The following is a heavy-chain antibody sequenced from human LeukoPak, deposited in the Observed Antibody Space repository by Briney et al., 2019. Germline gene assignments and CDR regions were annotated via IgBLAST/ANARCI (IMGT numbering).Heavy chain of an antibody. V-gene: IGHV3-53*01. J-gene: IGHJ6*03. CDR1: GFTVSTKY. CDR2: IYSGGSS. Sequence: GGSLRLSCTASGFTVSTKYMNWVRQAPGKGLEWVSVIYSGGSSYYADSVRGRFTISRDNSKNTLYLQMNSLRAEDTAVYYCAIDHSTYEHYMDAWGKGTTVTVAS. D-gene: IGHD3-22*01. CDR3: AIDHSTYEHYMDA.